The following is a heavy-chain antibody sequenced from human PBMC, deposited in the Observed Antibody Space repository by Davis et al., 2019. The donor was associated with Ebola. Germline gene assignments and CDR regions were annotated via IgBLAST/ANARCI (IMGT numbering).Heavy chain of an antibody. CDR3: AKGTVMIVVVKFDY. J-gene: IGHJ4*02. V-gene: IGHV3-23*01. CDR1: GFTFSSYA. D-gene: IGHD3-22*01. CDR2: ISGSGGST. Sequence: GESLKISCAASGFTFSSYAMSRVRQAPGKGLEWVSAISGSGGSTYYADSVKGRFTISRDNSKNTLYLQMNSLRAEDTAVYYCAKGTVMIVVVKFDYWGQGILVTVSS.